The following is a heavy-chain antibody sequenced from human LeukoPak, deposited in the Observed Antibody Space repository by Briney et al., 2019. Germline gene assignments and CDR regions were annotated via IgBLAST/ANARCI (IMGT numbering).Heavy chain of an antibody. J-gene: IGHJ6*02. D-gene: IGHD3-3*01. CDR1: GFTFSSFW. Sequence: GGSLRLSCAPSGFTFSSFWMRWVRQARGGGREWVANIKQGGSEKYYVASEKGRFTISRDNAKNSLHLQMNSLRAEDTAVYYCARWAIFGGDGAYYYYGMDVWGQGTTVTVSS. CDR3: ARWAIFGGDGAYYYYGMDV. V-gene: IGHV3-7*01. CDR2: IKQGGSEK.